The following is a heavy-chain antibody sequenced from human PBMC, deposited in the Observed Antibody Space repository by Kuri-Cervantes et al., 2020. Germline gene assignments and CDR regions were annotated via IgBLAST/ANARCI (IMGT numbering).Heavy chain of an antibody. D-gene: IGHD2/OR15-2a*01. V-gene: IGHV3-30*18. CDR1: GFTFSSYG. Sequence: GESLKISCAASGFTFSSYGMHWVRQALGKGLEWVAVISYDGSNKYYADSVKGRFTISRDNSKNTLYLQMNSLRAEDTAVHYCAKSLSRLYYYGMDVWGQGTTVTVSS. CDR2: ISYDGSNK. J-gene: IGHJ6*02. CDR3: AKSLSRLYYYGMDV.